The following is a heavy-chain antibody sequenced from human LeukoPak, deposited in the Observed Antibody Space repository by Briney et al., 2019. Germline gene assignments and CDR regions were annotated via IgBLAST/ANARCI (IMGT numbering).Heavy chain of an antibody. J-gene: IGHJ5*02. CDR3: ATAQKLYGDDPPGSPA. V-gene: IGHV1-24*01. CDR2: FDPEDGET. CDR1: GYTLTELS. D-gene: IGHD4-17*01. Sequence: ASGTVSFTVSGYTLTELSMHWVRQAPGKGHGWKGGFDPEDGETIYAHTFQGRVTMTEDTSTDTAYMELSSLRSEDTAVYYCATAQKLYGDDPPGSPAWGQGALVTVSS.